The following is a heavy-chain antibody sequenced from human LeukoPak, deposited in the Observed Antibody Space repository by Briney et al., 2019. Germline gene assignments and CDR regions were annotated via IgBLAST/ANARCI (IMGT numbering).Heavy chain of an antibody. D-gene: IGHD3-3*01. J-gene: IGHJ4*02. CDR2: IYPGDSDT. CDR3: ARPMRKIFGVVITLDY. CDR1: GYSFTSYW. V-gene: IGHV5-51*01. Sequence: GESLKISCKGSGYSFTSYWIGWVRQMPGKGLEWMGIIYPGDSDTRYSPSFQGQVTISADKSISTAYLQWSSLKASDTAMYYCARPMRKIFGVVITLDYWGQGTLVNGS.